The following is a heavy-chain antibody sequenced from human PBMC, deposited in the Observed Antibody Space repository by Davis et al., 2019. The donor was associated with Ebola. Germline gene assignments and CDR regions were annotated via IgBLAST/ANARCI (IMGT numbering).Heavy chain of an antibody. Sequence: PSETLSLTCTVSGGTISSSSYYWSWIRQPPGKGLEWIGYIYYSGSTNYNPSLKSRVTISVDTSKNQFSLKLSSVTAADTAVYYCAGGRHSRRNWFDPWGQGTLVTVSS. CDR2: IYYSGST. CDR1: GGTISSSSYY. CDR3: AGGRHSRRNWFDP. J-gene: IGHJ5*02. D-gene: IGHD6-13*01. V-gene: IGHV4-61*01.